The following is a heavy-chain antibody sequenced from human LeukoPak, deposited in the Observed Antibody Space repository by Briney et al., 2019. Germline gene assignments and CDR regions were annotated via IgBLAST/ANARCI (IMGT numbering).Heavy chain of an antibody. CDR2: IYSGGST. J-gene: IGHJ6*02. V-gene: IGHV3-53*01. CDR1: GFTFSSYA. D-gene: IGHD6-19*01. CDR3: ASSSGWYYYYYGMDV. Sequence: GGSLRLSCAASGFTFSSYAMSWVRQAPGKGLEWVSVIYSGGSTYYADSVKGRFTISRDNSKNTLYLQMNSLRAEDTAVYYCASSSGWYYYYYGMDVWGQGTTVTVSS.